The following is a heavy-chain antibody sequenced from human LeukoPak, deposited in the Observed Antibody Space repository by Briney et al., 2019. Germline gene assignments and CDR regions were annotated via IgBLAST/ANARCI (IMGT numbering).Heavy chain of an antibody. D-gene: IGHD2-15*01. J-gene: IGHJ4*02. V-gene: IGHV1-2*02. Sequence: ASVKVSCKASGYTFTDYYMHWVRQAPGQGLEWMGWINPNSGGSNFAQKFQGRVTMTRNTSISTAYMELSRLRSDDTAVYYCVRTPRGYCSGGSCQDYWGQGTLVTVSS. CDR2: INPNSGGS. CDR3: VRTPRGYCSGGSCQDY. CDR1: GYTFTDYY.